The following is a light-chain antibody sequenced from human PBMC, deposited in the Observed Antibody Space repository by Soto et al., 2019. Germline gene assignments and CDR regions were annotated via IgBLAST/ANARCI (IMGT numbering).Light chain of an antibody. CDR1: QGVSSH. CDR2: EVS. J-gene: IGKJ5*01. Sequence: DIQLTQFPSSLSSSVGDRVTITCRASQGVSSHLAWHQQKPGKAPKLLIYEVSTLQSGVPSRFSGSVSGTDFALTISILQPEDFATYYCHHLNGYPITFGQGTRLEIK. CDR3: HHLNGYPIT. V-gene: IGKV1-9*01.